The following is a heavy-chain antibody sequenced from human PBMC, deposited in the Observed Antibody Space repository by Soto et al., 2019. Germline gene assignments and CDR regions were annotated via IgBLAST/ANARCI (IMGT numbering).Heavy chain of an antibody. J-gene: IGHJ6*02. CDR1: GFTFSSYA. CDR3: AKGMDYYEYYGMDV. Sequence: AGSLGLSFAASGFTFSSYAMSWVRQAPGKGLEWVSAISGSGGSTYYADSVNGRFTISRDNSKNTLYLQKNSLRAEDTTIYYCAKGMDYYEYYGMDVWGQGTAVSVS. CDR2: ISGSGGST. V-gene: IGHV3-23*01.